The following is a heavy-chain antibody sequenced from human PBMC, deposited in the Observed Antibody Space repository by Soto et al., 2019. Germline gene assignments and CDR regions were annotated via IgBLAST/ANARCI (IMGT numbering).Heavy chain of an antibody. CDR2: IWPDDSDT. J-gene: IGHJ4*02. CDR1: GYTFSIYW. V-gene: IGHV5-51*01. D-gene: IGHD3-22*01. Sequence: PGESLKISCKASGYTFSIYWIAWVRQVPGQGLEWMGIIWPDDSDTRYSPSFQGHVTISADKSISTTFLQWSSLKASDTAIYFCARELDYYDTNGYFDCWGQGTPVTVSS. CDR3: ARELDYYDTNGYFDC.